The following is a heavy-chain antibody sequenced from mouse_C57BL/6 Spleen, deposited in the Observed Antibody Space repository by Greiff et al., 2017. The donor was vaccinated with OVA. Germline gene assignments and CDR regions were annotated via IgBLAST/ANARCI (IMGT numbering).Heavy chain of an antibody. D-gene: IGHD4-1*01. Sequence: VKLVESGPGLVQPSQSLSITCTVSGFSLTSYGVHWVRQSPGKGLEWLGVIWSGGSTDYNAAFISRLSISKDNSKSQVFFKMNSLQADDTAIYYCARTGTLYWYFDVWGTGTTVTVSS. V-gene: IGHV2-2*01. CDR2: IWSGGST. CDR3: ARTGTLYWYFDV. J-gene: IGHJ1*03. CDR1: GFSLTSYG.